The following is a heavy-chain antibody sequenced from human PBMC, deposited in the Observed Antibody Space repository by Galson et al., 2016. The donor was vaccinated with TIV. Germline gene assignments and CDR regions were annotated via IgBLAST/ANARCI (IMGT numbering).Heavy chain of an antibody. D-gene: IGHD3-22*01. CDR2: ISDGGKT. V-gene: IGHV3-66*02. Sequence: LRLSCAASGLSVSINYMTWVRQAPGKGLEWVSLISDGGKTYYADSVRGRFTISRDSSKNILYLQMNGLRTEDTAVYYCARDRMIDGTYYYCYFGMDVWGQGTAVTVSS. CDR3: ARDRMIDGTYYYCYFGMDV. J-gene: IGHJ6*02. CDR1: GLSVSINY.